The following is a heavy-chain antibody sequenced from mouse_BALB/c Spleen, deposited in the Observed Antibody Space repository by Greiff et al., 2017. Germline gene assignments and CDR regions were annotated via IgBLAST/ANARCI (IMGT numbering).Heavy chain of an antibody. D-gene: IGHD1-2*01. CDR3: ARADYGPAWFAY. V-gene: IGHV1S29*02. J-gene: IGHJ3*01. Sequence: VQLKQSGPELVKPGASVKISCKASGYTFTDYNMHWVKQSHGKSLEWIGYIYPYNGGTGYNQKFKSKATLTVDNSSSTAYMELRSLTSEDSAVYYCARADYGPAWFAYWGQGTLVTVSA. CDR1: GYTFTDYN. CDR2: IYPYNGGT.